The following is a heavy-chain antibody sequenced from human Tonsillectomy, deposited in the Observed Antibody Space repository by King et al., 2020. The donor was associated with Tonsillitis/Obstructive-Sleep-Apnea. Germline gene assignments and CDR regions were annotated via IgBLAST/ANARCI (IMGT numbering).Heavy chain of an antibody. CDR2: ISGSGANT. J-gene: IGHJ4*02. CDR3: ANVDTPMALDY. Sequence: VQLVESGGGLVQPGGSLRLSCAASGFTFSSYAMSWVRQAPGKGLEWVSAISGSGANTYYADSVKGRFTIPRDNSKNTLYLQMNSLRAEDAAFYYCANVDTPMALDYWGQGTLVTVSS. D-gene: IGHD5-18*01. V-gene: IGHV3-23*04. CDR1: GFTFSSYA.